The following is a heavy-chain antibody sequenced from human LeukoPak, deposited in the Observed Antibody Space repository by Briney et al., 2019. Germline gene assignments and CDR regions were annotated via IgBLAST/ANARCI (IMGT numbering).Heavy chain of an antibody. CDR1: GFTFSSYA. CDR3: AKDYRIFGVAQNYYMDV. Sequence: GGSLRLSCAASGFTFSSYAMSWVRQAPGKGLEWVSAISGSGGSTYYADSVKGRFTISRDNSKNTLYLQMNSLRAEDTAVYYCAKDYRIFGVAQNYYMDVWGKGTTVTVSS. CDR2: ISGSGGST. D-gene: IGHD3-3*01. V-gene: IGHV3-23*01. J-gene: IGHJ6*03.